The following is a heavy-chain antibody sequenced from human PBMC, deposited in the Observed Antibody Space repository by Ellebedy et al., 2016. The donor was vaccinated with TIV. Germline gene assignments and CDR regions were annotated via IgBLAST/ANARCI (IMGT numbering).Heavy chain of an antibody. J-gene: IGHJ4*02. CDR3: ARDLKYYYDSSGPGADY. CDR2: ISYDGSNQ. V-gene: IGHV3-30*03. CDR1: GFTFSSYG. D-gene: IGHD3-22*01. Sequence: GESLKISXVASGFTFSSYGMHWVRQAPGKGLEWVAVISYDGSNQYYADSVKGRFTISRDNSKNTLYLQMNSLRAEDTAVYYCARDLKYYYDSSGPGADYWGQGTLVTVSS.